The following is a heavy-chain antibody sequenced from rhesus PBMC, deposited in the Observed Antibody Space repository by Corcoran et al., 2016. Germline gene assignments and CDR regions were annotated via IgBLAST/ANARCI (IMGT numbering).Heavy chain of an antibody. CDR3: ARSMVVGSFDY. J-gene: IGHJ4*01. CDR2: IDWDDDK. Sequence: QVTLKESGPALVKPTQTLTLTCTFSGFSLSTSGMRVSWIRQPPGKALEWLARIDWDDDKYYSTSRKSRLTISKDTSKNQVVLTMTNMDPVDTATYYCARSMVVGSFDYWGQGVLVTVSS. V-gene: IGHV2S2*01. CDR1: GFSLSTSGMR. D-gene: IGHD2-21*01.